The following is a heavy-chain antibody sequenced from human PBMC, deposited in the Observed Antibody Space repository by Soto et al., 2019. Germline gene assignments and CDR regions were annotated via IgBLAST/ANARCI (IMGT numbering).Heavy chain of an antibody. D-gene: IGHD6-13*01. J-gene: IGHJ4*02. CDR1: GFTVSSNY. Sequence: PGGSLRLSCAASGFTVSSNYMSWVRQAPGKGLEWVSVIYSGGSTYYADSVKGRFTISRDNSKNTLYLQMNSLRAEDTAVYYCARKPYSSSWSDYWGQGTLVTVSS. CDR3: ARKPYSSSWSDY. V-gene: IGHV3-53*01. CDR2: IYSGGST.